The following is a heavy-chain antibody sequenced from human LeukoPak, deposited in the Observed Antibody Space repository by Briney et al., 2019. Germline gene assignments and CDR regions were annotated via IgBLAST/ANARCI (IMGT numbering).Heavy chain of an antibody. CDR3: AKHKAGNNMINKKKMFFLDY. CDR2: INHSGSA. Sequence: SETLSLTCAVYGGSFSGYYWSWIRQPPGKGLEWIGEINHSGSANYNPSLKSRVTISVDTSKNQFSLKLSSVTAADTAVYYFAKHKAGNNMINKKKMFFLDYLGQGNLVNVSS. CDR1: GGSFSGYY. J-gene: IGHJ4*01. D-gene: IGHD3-10*01. V-gene: IGHV4-34*01.